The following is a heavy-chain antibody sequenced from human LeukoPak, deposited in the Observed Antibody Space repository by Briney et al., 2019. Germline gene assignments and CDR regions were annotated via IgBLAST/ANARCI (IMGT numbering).Heavy chain of an antibody. V-gene: IGHV4-4*07. J-gene: IGHJ4*02. CDR3: ARATVTTYLFDY. CDR1: GGSISSYY. Sequence: SETLSLTCTVSGGSISSYYWSWIRQPAGKGLEWIGHIDSSGTTNYNPSLKSRVTMSTDTSKNQFSLKLSSVTAADTAVYYCARATVTTYLFDYWGQGTPVTVSS. D-gene: IGHD4-17*01. CDR2: IDSSGTT.